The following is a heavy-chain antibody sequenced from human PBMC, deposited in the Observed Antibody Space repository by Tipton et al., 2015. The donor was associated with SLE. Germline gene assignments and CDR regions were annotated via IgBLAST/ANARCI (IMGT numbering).Heavy chain of an antibody. CDR1: GGTFSSYA. Sequence: QSGPEVKKPGSSAKVSCKASGGTFSSYAISWVRQAPGQGLEWMGGIIPIFGTANYAQKFQGRVTITTDESTSTAYMELSSLRSEDTAVYYCARGGYYGAGSADYWGQGTLVTVSS. D-gene: IGHD3-10*01. J-gene: IGHJ4*02. CDR2: IIPIFGTA. V-gene: IGHV1-69*05. CDR3: ARGGYYGAGSADY.